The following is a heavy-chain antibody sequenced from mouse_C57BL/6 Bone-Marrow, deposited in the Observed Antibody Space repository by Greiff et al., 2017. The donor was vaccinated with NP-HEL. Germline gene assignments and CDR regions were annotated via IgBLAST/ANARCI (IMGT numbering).Heavy chain of an antibody. CDR2: IYPGSGNT. J-gene: IGHJ3*01. CDR3: ARLDYYGSSYPWFAY. D-gene: IGHD1-1*01. CDR1: GYTFTDYY. Sequence: VMLVESGAELVRPGASVKLSCKASGYTFTDYYINWVKQRPGQGLEWIARIYPGSGNTYYNEKFKGKATLTAEKSSSTAYMQLSSLTSEDSAVYFCARLDYYGSSYPWFAYWGQGTLVTVSA. V-gene: IGHV1-76*01.